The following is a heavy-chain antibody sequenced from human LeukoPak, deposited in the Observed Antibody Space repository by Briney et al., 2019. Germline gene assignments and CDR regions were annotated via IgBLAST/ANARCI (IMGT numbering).Heavy chain of an antibody. CDR2: MNPNSGNT. J-gene: IGHJ5*02. V-gene: IGHV1-8*01. CDR3: ARGQSSGWYDLNWFDP. Sequence: ASVKVSCKASGYTFTSYDINWVRQATGQGLEWMGWMNPNSGNTGYARKFQGRVTMTRNTSISTAYMELSSLRSEDTAVYYCARGQSSGWYDLNWFDPWGQGTLVTVSS. D-gene: IGHD6-19*01. CDR1: GYTFTSYD.